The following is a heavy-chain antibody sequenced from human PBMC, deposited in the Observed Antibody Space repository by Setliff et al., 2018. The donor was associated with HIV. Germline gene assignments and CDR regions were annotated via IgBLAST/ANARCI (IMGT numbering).Heavy chain of an antibody. Sequence: ASVKVSCKTSGFAFTNYGFTRVRQAPGQGLEWMGWISAYSGETFSTLKFRDRVTLTTDTSTNTAHRELRSLTYGDTAVYFCARGWDYGVRKPEDWGQGTLVTVSS. J-gene: IGHJ4*02. CDR3: ARGWDYGVRKPED. V-gene: IGHV1-18*01. CDR1: GFAFTNYG. D-gene: IGHD3-10*01. CDR2: ISAYSGET.